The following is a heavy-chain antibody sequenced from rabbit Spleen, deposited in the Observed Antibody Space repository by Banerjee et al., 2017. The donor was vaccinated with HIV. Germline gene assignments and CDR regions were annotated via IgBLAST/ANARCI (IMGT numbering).Heavy chain of an antibody. V-gene: IGHV1S45*01. CDR3: WRGWAGRSESGL. CDR2: ISTSSGTT. D-gene: IGHD4-1*01. CDR1: GFDFSSAHD. Sequence: QEQLEESGGGLVKPEGSLTLTCKASGFDFSSAHDMCWVRQAPGKGLEWIGCISTSSGTTYYASWAKGRFTISKTSSTTVTMKMTSLTAADTASYFCWRGWAGRSESGLWGPGTLVTVS. J-gene: IGHJ4*01.